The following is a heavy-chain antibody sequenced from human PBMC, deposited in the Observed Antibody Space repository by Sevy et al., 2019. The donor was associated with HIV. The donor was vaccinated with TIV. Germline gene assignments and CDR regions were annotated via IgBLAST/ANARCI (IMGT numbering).Heavy chain of an antibody. Sequence: SETLSLTCTVSGGSFNSSSYFWGWRRQPPGKGLEWIGSISSSGSTYFNPSLKRRVSISIDMSKTQFSLELNSVTATDTAVYYCARARRGYGSSRSSVVPSGIHIYFDPWGQGTLVTVSS. D-gene: IGHD2-15*01. CDR2: ISSSGST. CDR3: ARARRGYGSSRSSVVPSGIHIYFDP. V-gene: IGHV4-39*01. CDR1: GGSFNSSSYF. J-gene: IGHJ5*02.